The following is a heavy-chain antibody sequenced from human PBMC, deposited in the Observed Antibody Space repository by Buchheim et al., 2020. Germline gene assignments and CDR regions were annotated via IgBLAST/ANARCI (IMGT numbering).Heavy chain of an antibody. D-gene: IGHD6-13*01. CDR1: GGTFSSYA. Sequence: QVQLVQSGAEVKKPGSSVKLSCKASGGTFSSYAISWVRQAPGQGLEWMGGIIPPFSTANYAQKFQGRVSITADKSTSTAYMEVSSLRSEDTAVYYCAREGSSHPYYYGMDVWGQGT. J-gene: IGHJ6*02. V-gene: IGHV1-69*06. CDR3: AREGSSHPYYYGMDV. CDR2: IIPPFSTA.